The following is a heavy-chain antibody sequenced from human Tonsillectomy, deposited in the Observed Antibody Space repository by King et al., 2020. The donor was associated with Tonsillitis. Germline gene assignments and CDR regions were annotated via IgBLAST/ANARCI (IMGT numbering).Heavy chain of an antibody. CDR3: AKDKPTFGGVIGCFDY. CDR2: ISGSGGST. J-gene: IGHJ4*02. CDR1: GFTFSSYA. V-gene: IGHV3-23*04. Sequence: VQLVESGGGLVQPGGSLRLSCAASGFTFSSYAMSWVRQAPGKGLEWVSAISGSGGSTYYADSVKGRFIISRDNSKNTLYLQMNSLRAEDTAVYYCAKDKPTFGGVIGCFDYWGQGTLVTVSS. D-gene: IGHD3-16*02.